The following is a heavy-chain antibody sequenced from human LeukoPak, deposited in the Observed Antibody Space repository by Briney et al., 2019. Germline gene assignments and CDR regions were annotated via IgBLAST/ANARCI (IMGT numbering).Heavy chain of an antibody. Sequence: TGGSLRLSCAASGFTFSSYAMHWVRQAPGKGLEYVSAISSNGGSTYYANSVKGRFTISRDNSKNTLYLQMGGLRAEDMAVYYCARLHPFRYFDYWGQGTLVTVPS. CDR2: ISSNGGST. CDR1: GFTFSSYA. V-gene: IGHV3-64*01. CDR3: ARLHPFRYFDY. J-gene: IGHJ4*02.